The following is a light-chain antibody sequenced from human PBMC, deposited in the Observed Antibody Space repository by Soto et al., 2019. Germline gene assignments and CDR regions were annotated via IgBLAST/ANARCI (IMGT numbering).Light chain of an antibody. V-gene: IGLV1-51*01. CDR2: ENK. Sequence: QSVLTQPPSVSAAPGQKVTISCSGSTSNIGNNYVFWYQQFPGTAPKLLIYENKKLPSRIPDRFSGSKSGTSATLDITGLQTGDEADYHCGTWEIRLRAGVFGGGTTVTVL. J-gene: IGLJ3*02. CDR3: GTWEIRLRAGV. CDR1: TSNIGNNY.